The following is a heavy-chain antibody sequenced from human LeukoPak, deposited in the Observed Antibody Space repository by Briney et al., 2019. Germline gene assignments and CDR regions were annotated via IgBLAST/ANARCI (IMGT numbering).Heavy chain of an antibody. CDR1: GFTFSGYA. CDR3: ARIDWIDY. J-gene: IGHJ4*02. D-gene: IGHD1-1*01. Sequence: PGGSLRLSCAASGFTFSGYAMHWVRQAPGKGLEWVSSISSSSSYIYYADSVKGRFTISRDNAKNSLYLQMNSLRAEDTAVYYCARIDWIDYWGQGTLVTVSS. CDR2: ISSSSSYI. V-gene: IGHV3-21*01.